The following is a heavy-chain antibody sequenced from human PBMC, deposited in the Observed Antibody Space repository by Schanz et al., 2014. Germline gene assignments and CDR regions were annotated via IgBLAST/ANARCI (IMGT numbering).Heavy chain of an antibody. J-gene: IGHJ4*02. CDR2: ISSSSSYI. CDR1: GFSLSSYN. D-gene: IGHD1-26*01. CDR3: ARGARQYSGSYSPSDY. V-gene: IGHV3-21*01. Sequence: VQLVESGGGLVKPGESLRLSCAASGFSLSSYNMNWVRQAPGKGLEWVSSISSSSSYIYYADSVKGRFTISRDNAKNSLFLLMSSLRAEDSAVYYCARGARQYSGSYSPSDYWGQGTLVTVSS.